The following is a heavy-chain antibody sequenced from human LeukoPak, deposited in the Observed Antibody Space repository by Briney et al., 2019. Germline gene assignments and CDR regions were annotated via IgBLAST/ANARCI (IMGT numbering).Heavy chain of an antibody. CDR2: ISAYNGNT. CDR3: ATSESGYYSYYFDY. Sequence: ASVKVSCKASGYTFTSYGISWVRQAPGQGLEWMGWISAYNGNTNYAQKLQGRVTMTTDTSTSTVYMELSSLRSEDTAVYYCATSESGYYSYYFDYWGQGTLVTVSS. V-gene: IGHV1-18*01. D-gene: IGHD3-22*01. J-gene: IGHJ4*02. CDR1: GYTFTSYG.